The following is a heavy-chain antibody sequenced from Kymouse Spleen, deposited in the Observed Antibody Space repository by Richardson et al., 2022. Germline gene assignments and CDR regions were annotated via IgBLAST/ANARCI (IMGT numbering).Heavy chain of an antibody. D-gene: IGHD3-9*01. Sequence: EVQLVESGGGLVQPGGSLKLSCAASGFTFSGSAMHWVRQASGKGLEWVGRIRSKANSYATAYAASVKGRFTISRDDSKNTAYLQMNSLKTEDTAVYYCTHYDILTGFDYWGQGTLVTVSS. J-gene: IGHJ4*02. V-gene: IGHV3-73*02. CDR2: IRSKANSYAT. CDR1: GFTFSGSA. CDR3: THYDILTGFDY.